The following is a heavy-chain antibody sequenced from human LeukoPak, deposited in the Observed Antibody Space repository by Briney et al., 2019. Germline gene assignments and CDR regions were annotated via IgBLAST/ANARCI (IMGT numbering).Heavy chain of an antibody. CDR2: IYSGDST. Sequence: GGSLRLSCAASGLIVSSNYMSWVRQAPGKGLEWVSVIYSGDSTYYADSVKGRFTISRDNSKNTLYLQMNSLRALDTDVYYCPREKAGTATLGNYWGQGTLVTVSS. V-gene: IGHV3-66*02. J-gene: IGHJ4*02. D-gene: IGHD1-7*01. CDR3: PREKAGTATLGNY. CDR1: GLIVSSNY.